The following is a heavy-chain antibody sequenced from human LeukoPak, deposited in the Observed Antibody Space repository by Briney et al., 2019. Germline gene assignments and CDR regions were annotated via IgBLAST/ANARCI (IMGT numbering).Heavy chain of an antibody. D-gene: IGHD6-19*01. Sequence: GGSLRLSCAASGFTFDDYAMHWVRQAPGKGLEWVSGISWNSGSIGYADSVKGRFTISRDNAKNSLYLQMNSLRAEDMALYYCAKDIGAVAGTWYFDLWGRGTLVTASS. J-gene: IGHJ2*01. CDR1: GFTFDDYA. V-gene: IGHV3-9*03. CDR2: ISWNSGSI. CDR3: AKDIGAVAGTWYFDL.